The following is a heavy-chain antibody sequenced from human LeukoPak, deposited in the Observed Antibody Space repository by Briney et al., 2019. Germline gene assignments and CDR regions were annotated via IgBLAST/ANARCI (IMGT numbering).Heavy chain of an antibody. CDR3: AKDISYYYDSSGYYYGGGAFDI. CDR1: GFTFSSYA. V-gene: IGHV3-23*01. D-gene: IGHD3-22*01. J-gene: IGHJ3*02. Sequence: GGSLRLSCAASGFTFSSYAMSWVRQAPGKGLEWVSAISGSGGSTYYADSVKGRFTISRDNSKNTLYLQMNSLRAEDTAVYYCAKDISYYYDSSGYYYGGGAFDIWGQGTMVTVSS. CDR2: ISGSGGST.